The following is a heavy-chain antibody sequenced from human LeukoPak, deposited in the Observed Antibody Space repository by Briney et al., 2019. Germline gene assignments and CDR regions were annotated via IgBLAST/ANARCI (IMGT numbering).Heavy chain of an antibody. CDR3: ASLLRRYSYGGSDY. J-gene: IGHJ4*02. CDR2: ISYDGSNK. Sequence: RSGGSLRLSCAASGFTFSSYAMHWVRQAPGKGLEWVAVISYDGSNKYYADSVKGRFTISRDNSKNTLYLQMNSLRAEDTAVYYCASLLRRYSYGGSDYWGQGTLVTVSS. CDR1: GFTFSSYA. D-gene: IGHD5-18*01. V-gene: IGHV3-30-3*01.